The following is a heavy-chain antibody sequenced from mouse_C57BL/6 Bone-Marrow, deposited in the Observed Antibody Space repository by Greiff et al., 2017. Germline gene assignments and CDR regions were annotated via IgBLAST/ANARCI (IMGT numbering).Heavy chain of an antibody. V-gene: IGHV1-72*01. J-gene: IGHJ4*01. Sequence: QVQLQQPGAELVKPGASVKLSCKASGYTFTSYWMHWVKQRPGRGLEWIGRIDPNSGGTKYNEKFKSKATLTVGKPSSTAYMQLSSLTSEDSAVYYCARDYGSLYYYAMDYWGQGTSVTVSS. CDR1: GYTFTSYW. D-gene: IGHD1-1*01. CDR2: IDPNSGGT. CDR3: ARDYGSLYYYAMDY.